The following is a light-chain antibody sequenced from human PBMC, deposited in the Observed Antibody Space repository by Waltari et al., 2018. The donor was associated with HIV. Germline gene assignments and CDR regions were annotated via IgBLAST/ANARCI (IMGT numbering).Light chain of an antibody. J-gene: IGKJ2*01. CDR3: LQDYTYPRT. V-gene: IGKV1-6*01. CDR2: GAS. Sequence: AIQMSQSPSSLSASVGDRVTITCRARQEIGNDLAWYQQKLGEAPKLLIYGASNLHSGVSSRFSGSGSGRDFTLTISGLQPEDFAIYYCLQDYTYPRTFGQGTNLDI. CDR1: QEIGND.